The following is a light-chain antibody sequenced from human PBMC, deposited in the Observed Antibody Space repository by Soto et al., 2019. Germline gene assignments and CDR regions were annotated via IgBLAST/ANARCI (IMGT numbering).Light chain of an antibody. CDR2: GAS. J-gene: IGKJ1*01. CDR3: QQYGSSPET. Sequence: EIVMTQSPATLSVSPGEGATLSCRASQSVSSNFAWYQQKPGQAPRLLIYGASSRATGIPDRFSGSGSGTDFTLTISRLEPEDFAVYYCQQYGSSPETFGQGTKVDI. CDR1: QSVSSN. V-gene: IGKV3-20*01.